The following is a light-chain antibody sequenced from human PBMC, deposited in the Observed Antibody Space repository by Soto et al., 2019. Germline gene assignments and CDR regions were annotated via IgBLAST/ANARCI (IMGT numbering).Light chain of an antibody. CDR2: DAS. J-gene: IGKJ2*03. Sequence: DIQMTQSPSTLSGSVGDRVTITCRASQTISSWLAWYQQKPGKAPKLLIYDASTLERGVPSRFSGSGSGTEFSLTISSLQPDDFATYFCQQYKTYFYSFGQGTKVDIK. CDR3: QQYKTYFYS. V-gene: IGKV1-5*01. CDR1: QTISSW.